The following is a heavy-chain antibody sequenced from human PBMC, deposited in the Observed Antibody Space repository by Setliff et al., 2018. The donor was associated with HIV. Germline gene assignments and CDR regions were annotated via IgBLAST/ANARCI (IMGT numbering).Heavy chain of an antibody. CDR3: AKVLEFGIDAFDI. D-gene: IGHD3-10*01. CDR1: GFTFTSYA. V-gene: IGHV3-23*01. J-gene: IGHJ3*02. Sequence: HPGGSLRLSCTVSGFTFTSYAMGWVRQAAGKGLEWVSTIGAVGSPTHYAESVKGRFTISKDKSKNTLYLQMSSLRDEDTAVYYCAKVLEFGIDAFDIWGQGTMVTVS. CDR2: IGAVGSPT.